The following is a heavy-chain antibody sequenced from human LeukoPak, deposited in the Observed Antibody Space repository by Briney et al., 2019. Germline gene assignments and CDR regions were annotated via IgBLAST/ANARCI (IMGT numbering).Heavy chain of an antibody. CDR2: ISYDGSNK. J-gene: IGHJ4*02. V-gene: IGHV3-30*18. CDR1: GFTFSNYG. Sequence: PGRSLRLSCVASGFTFSNYGMHWVRQTPGKGPEWVAVISYDGSNKYYADFVKGRITISRDISKNTLYLQMNSLRPEDTAVYYCAKDRSNNFDYWGQGTLVTVSS. CDR3: AKDRSNNFDY.